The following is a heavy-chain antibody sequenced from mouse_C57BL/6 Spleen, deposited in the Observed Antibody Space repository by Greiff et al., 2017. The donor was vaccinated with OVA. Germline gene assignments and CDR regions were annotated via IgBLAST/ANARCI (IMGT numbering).Heavy chain of an antibody. J-gene: IGHJ2*01. CDR1: GYSFTGYY. D-gene: IGHD3-2*02. Sequence: EVQLQQSGPELVKPGASVKISCKASGYSFTGYYMNWVKQSPEKSLEWIGEINPSTGGTTYNQKFKAKATLTVDKSSSTAYMQLKSLTSEDSAVYYCARSSDSSGFYFDYWGQGTTLTVSS. V-gene: IGHV1-42*01. CDR3: ARSSDSSGFYFDY. CDR2: INPSTGGT.